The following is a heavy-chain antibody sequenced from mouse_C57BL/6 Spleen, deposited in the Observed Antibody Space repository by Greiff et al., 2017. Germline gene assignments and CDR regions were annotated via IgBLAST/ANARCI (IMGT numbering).Heavy chain of an antibody. CDR2: IDPEDGDT. J-gene: IGHJ2*01. CDR3: TPGGYDGFDY. CDR1: GFNIKDYY. D-gene: IGHD2-2*01. V-gene: IGHV14-1*01. Sequence: VHVKQSGAELVRPGASVKLSCTASGFNIKDYYMHWVKQRPEQGLEWIGRIDPEDGDTEYAPKFQGKATMTADTSSNTAYLQLSSLTSEDTAVYYCTPGGYDGFDYWGQGTTLTVSS.